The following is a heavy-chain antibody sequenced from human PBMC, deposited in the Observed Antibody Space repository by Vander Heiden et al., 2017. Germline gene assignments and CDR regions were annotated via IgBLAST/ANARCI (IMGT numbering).Heavy chain of an antibody. J-gene: IGHJ6*02. Sequence: EVQLLASGGGLVQPGGSLRLSCAASGFPFSSYAMSWVRQAPGKGLEWVSAISGSGDSTYYADSVKGRFTISRDNSKNTLYMQMNSLRAEDTAVYYCAKAAILGGYYYYGMDVWGQGTTVTVSS. V-gene: IGHV3-23*01. CDR3: AKAAILGGYYYYGMDV. CDR1: GFPFSSYA. CDR2: ISGSGDST.